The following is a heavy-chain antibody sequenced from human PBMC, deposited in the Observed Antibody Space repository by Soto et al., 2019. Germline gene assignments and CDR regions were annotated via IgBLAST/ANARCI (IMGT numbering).Heavy chain of an antibody. CDR3: ARVFCNDAGCSTFDI. V-gene: IGHV4-59*01. J-gene: IGHJ3*02. CDR1: SGSMNFYS. D-gene: IGHD2-15*01. CDR2: IYYSGST. Sequence: SETLSLACTVSSGSMNFYSWSWIRQPPGKGLEWIGYIYYSGSTNYYPSLKNRVTISIDKSKKQFSLKLSSVAAADTAVYYCARVFCNDAGCSTFDIWGQGTMVTVSS.